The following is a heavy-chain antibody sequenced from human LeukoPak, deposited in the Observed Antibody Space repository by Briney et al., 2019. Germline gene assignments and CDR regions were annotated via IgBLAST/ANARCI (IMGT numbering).Heavy chain of an antibody. CDR3: ARESGYYYDTSGYTFDY. CDR1: GGSSNNYY. V-gene: IGHV4-4*07. D-gene: IGHD3-22*01. Sequence: PSETLSLTCTVSGGSSNNYYWSWIRQSAGKGLEWIGRIYISGSTNYNPSLKSRVSMSVDTSKNQLSLRLRSVTAADTAVYYCARESGYYYDTSGYTFDYWGQGILVTVSS. J-gene: IGHJ4*02. CDR2: IYISGST.